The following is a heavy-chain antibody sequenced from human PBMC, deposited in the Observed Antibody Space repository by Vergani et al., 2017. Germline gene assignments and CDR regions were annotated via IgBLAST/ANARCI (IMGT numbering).Heavy chain of an antibody. CDR1: GASITSGSFY. CDR2: IHASGTK. J-gene: IGHJ5*02. CDR3: TRHWAVVAANNWFDP. V-gene: IGHV4-61*02. D-gene: IGHD2-15*01. Sequence: QVHLNEAGPGLVKPSQTLSLTCTVSGASITSGSFYWSWIRQPAGKGLEWIGRIHASGTKNYNPSLRSRVTLSVDTSKNQLSLKMISMTAADTAVYYCTRHWAVVAANNWFDPWAKGPLFTVSS.